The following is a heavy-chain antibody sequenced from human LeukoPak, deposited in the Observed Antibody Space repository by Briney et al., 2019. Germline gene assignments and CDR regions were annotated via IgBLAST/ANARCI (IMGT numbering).Heavy chain of an antibody. D-gene: IGHD5-18*01. Sequence: GGSLRLSCAASGFTFSSYSMNWVRQAPGKGLEWVSSIGSSSSYIYYADSVKGRFTISRDNAKNSLYLQMNSLRAEDTAVYYCARERSAMVTGFDYWGQGTLVTVSS. V-gene: IGHV3-21*01. CDR2: IGSSSSYI. CDR3: ARERSAMVTGFDY. CDR1: GFTFSSYS. J-gene: IGHJ4*02.